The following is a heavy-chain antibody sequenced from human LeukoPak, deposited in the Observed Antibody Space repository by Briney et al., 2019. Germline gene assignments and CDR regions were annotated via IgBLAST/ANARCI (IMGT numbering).Heavy chain of an antibody. J-gene: IGHJ6*02. CDR2: INHSGST. CDR1: GGSFSGYY. CDR3: ARDGRVYYDFWSGYWTNDYYYYGMDV. Sequence: PSETLSLTCAVYGGSFSGYYWSWIRQPPGKGLEWIGEINHSGSTNYNPSLKSRVTISVDTSKNQFSLKLSSVTAADTAVYYCARDGRVYYDFWSGYWTNDYYYYGMDVWGQGTTVTVSS. D-gene: IGHD3-3*01. V-gene: IGHV4-34*01.